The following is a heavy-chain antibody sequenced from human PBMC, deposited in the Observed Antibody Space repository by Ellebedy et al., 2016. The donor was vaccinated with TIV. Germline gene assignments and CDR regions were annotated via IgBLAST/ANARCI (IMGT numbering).Heavy chain of an antibody. CDR2: IYYSGST. J-gene: IGHJ4*02. V-gene: IGHV4-59*01. CDR3: ARLLGAHDY. Sequence: MPGGSLRLSCTVSGGSISSYYWSWIRQPPAKGLEWIGYIYYSGSTNYNPSLKSRVTIAADTSKNQFSLKLSSVTAADTAVYYCARLLGAHDYWGQGTLVTVSS. CDR1: GGSISSYY.